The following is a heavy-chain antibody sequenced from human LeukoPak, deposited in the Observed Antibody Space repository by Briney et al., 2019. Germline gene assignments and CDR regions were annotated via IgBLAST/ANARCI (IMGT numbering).Heavy chain of an antibody. V-gene: IGHV3-74*01. Sequence: GGSLRLSCAASGFIFSSYWMHWVRQAPGEGLVWVSRINSDGSSTSYADSVKGRFTISRDNAKNTLYLQMNSLRAEDTAVYYCARDGDVWYFDLWGRGTLVTVSS. CDR1: GFIFSSYW. J-gene: IGHJ2*01. CDR3: ARDGDVWYFDL. CDR2: INSDGSST. D-gene: IGHD7-27*01.